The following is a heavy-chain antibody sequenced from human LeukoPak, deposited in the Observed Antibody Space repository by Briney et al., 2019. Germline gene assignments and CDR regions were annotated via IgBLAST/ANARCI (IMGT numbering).Heavy chain of an antibody. CDR2: IYDRGST. V-gene: IGHV4-59*08. D-gene: IGHD4-17*01. CDR3: ARSSGDYLTGAYAFDV. J-gene: IGHJ3*01. CDR1: GGSIRNNY. Sequence: SETLALTCTVSGGSIRNNYWSWIRQPPEKGLELIGYIYDRGSTNYNPSLKRRLTIPVDTSKTQFSLKLSSVPAADSAVYYCARSSGDYLTGAYAFDVWGQGTMVTVSS.